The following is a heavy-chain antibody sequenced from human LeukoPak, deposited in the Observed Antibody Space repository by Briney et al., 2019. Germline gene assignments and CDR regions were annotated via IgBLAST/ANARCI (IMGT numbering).Heavy chain of an antibody. V-gene: IGHV4-61*02. CDR3: AREGIVGATAY. CDR2: IYTSGST. J-gene: IGHJ4*02. CDR1: GGSISSGSYY. D-gene: IGHD1-26*01. Sequence: SETLSLTCTVSGGSISSGSYYWSWIRQPAGKGLEWIGRIYTSGSTNYNPSLKSRVTISVDTSKNQFSPKLSSVTAADTAVYHCAREGIVGATAYWGQGTLVTVSS.